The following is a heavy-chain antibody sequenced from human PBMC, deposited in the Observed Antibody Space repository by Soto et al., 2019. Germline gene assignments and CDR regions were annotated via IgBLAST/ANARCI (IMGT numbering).Heavy chain of an antibody. CDR3: ARLGQFDF. CDR2: ISGSGDTI. Sequence: QVQLVQSGGGLVRPGGSLRLSCEASGFIFSDYYMAWIRQAPGKGLEWVSYISGSGDTIYYADSVKGRFTISRDSAKNSLYLQMNTLGDEDTAIYYCARLGQFDFWGQGTLVTVSS. V-gene: IGHV3-11*01. CDR1: GFIFSDYY. J-gene: IGHJ4*02.